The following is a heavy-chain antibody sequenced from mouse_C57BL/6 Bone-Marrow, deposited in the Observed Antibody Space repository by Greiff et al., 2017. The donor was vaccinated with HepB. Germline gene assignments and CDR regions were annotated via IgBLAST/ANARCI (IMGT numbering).Heavy chain of an antibody. CDR2: INPSTGGT. CDR1: GYSFTGYY. Sequence: EVQLQQSGPELVKPGASVKISCKASGYSFTGYYMNWVKQSPEKSLEWIGEINPSTGGTTYNQKFKAKATLTVDKSSSTAYMQLKSLTSEDSAVYYCASSYGYDMGAFDYWGQGTTLTVSS. CDR3: ASSYGYDMGAFDY. D-gene: IGHD2-2*01. J-gene: IGHJ2*01. V-gene: IGHV1-42*01.